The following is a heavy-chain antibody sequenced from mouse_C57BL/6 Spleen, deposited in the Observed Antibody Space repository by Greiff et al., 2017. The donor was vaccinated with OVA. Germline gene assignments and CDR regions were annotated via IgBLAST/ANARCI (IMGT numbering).Heavy chain of an antibody. CDR3: ARGGGDY. V-gene: IGHV1-82*01. J-gene: IGHJ2*01. CDR1: GYAFSSSW. CDR2: IYPGDGDT. Sequence: QVQLKESGPELVKPGASVKISCKASGYAFSSSWMNWVKQRPGKGLEWIGRIYPGDGDTNYNGKFKGKATLTADKSSSTAYMQLSSLTSEDSAVYFCARGGGDYWGQGTTLTVSS.